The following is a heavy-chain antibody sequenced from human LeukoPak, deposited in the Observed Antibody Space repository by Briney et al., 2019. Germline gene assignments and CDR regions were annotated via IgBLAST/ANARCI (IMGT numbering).Heavy chain of an antibody. D-gene: IGHD3-10*01. CDR3: ARGTMVRGTTTYYYGMDV. J-gene: IGHJ6*04. Sequence: SETLSLTCAVYGGSFSGYYWSWIRQPPGKGLEWIGEVNHSGSTDYNPSLKSRVTISVDTSKNQFSLKLSSVTAADTAVYYCARGTMVRGTTTYYYGMDVWSKGTTVTVSS. CDR1: GGSFSGYY. CDR2: VNHSGST. V-gene: IGHV4-34*01.